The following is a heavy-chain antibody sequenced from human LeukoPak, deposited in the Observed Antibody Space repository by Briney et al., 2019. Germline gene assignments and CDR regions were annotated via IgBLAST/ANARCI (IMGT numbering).Heavy chain of an antibody. CDR2: IYTSGSLT. V-gene: IGHV3-48*01. D-gene: IGHD6-6*01. CDR3: ASAFRKALDY. J-gene: IGHJ4*02. Sequence: GGSLRLSCTASGFTFSIYTMNWVRQAPGKGLEWISFIYTSGSLTSYADSVKGRFTISRDDAKNSLYLQMDSLRAEDMAVYYCASAFRKALDYWGQGTLVTVSS. CDR1: GFTFSIYT.